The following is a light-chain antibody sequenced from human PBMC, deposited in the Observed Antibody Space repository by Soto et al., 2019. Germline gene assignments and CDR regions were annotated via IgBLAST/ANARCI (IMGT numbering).Light chain of an antibody. Sequence: EIVLTQSPGTLSLSPGERTTLSCRASQSVSSNYLAWYQQKPGQAPRLLIYGASSRATDIPDRFSGSGSGTDFTLTIRRLEPEAVAVYYCQQYYGSPGITCGQGTRLEIK. J-gene: IGKJ5*01. V-gene: IGKV3-20*01. CDR2: GAS. CDR1: QSVSSNY. CDR3: QQYYGSPGIT.